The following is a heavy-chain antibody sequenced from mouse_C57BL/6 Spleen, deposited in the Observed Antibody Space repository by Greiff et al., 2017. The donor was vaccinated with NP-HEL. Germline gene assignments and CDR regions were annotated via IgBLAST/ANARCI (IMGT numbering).Heavy chain of an antibody. V-gene: IGHV1-82*01. D-gene: IGHD3-2*01. CDR3: ARKSADRGRSYYGY. Sequence: VQLQQSGPELVKPGASVKISCKASGYAFSSSWMNWVKQRPGKGLEWIGRIYPGDGDTNYNGKFKGKATLTVDKSSSTAYMQLSSLTSEDSAVYYCARKSADRGRSYYGYWGQGTTLTVSS. CDR1: GYAFSSSW. J-gene: IGHJ2*01. CDR2: IYPGDGDT.